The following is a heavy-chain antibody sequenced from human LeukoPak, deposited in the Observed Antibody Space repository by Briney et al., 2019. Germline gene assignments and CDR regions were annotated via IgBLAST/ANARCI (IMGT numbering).Heavy chain of an antibody. D-gene: IGHD6-19*01. J-gene: IGHJ4*02. V-gene: IGHV6-1*01. CDR1: GDSVSSNSAA. CDR2: TYYRSRWYN. Sequence: SQTLSLTCAISGDSVSSNSAAWNWIRQSPSRGLEWLGRTYYRSRWYNEYALSVKSRITINPETSKNQFSLQMNSVTPEDTAVYYCAKVTEKQYLPFDSWGQGTLVIVSS. CDR3: AKVTEKQYLPFDS.